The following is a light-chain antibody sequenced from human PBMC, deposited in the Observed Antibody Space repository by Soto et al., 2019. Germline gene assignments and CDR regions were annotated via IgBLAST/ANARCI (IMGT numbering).Light chain of an antibody. V-gene: IGKV3-20*01. Sequence: EIVLTQSPGTLSLSPGERATLSCRASQSVGSSFLAWYQQKPGQAPRLLIYGADNRATSIPDRVSGSGSGTDFTLTISRLETEDFAVYYCQQYGNSLTFGGGTKVEIK. CDR1: QSVGSSF. J-gene: IGKJ4*01. CDR3: QQYGNSLT. CDR2: GAD.